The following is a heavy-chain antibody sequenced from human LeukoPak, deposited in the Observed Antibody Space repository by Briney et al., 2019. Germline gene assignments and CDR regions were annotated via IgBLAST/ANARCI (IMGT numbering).Heavy chain of an antibody. CDR3: AKDRGHFWSGFGY. CDR1: GFTFSSYA. J-gene: IGHJ4*02. V-gene: IGHV3-23*01. Sequence: GGSLRLSCAASGFTFSSYAMSWVRQAPGKGLEWGSAISGSGGSTYYADSVKGRFTISRDNSKNTLYLQMNSLRAEATAVYYCAKDRGHFWSGFGYWGQGTLVTVSS. D-gene: IGHD3-3*02. CDR2: ISGSGGST.